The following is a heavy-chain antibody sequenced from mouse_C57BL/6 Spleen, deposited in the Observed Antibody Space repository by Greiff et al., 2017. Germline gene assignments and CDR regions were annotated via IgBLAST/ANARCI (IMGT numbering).Heavy chain of an antibody. CDR2: IYPGDGDT. CDR3: ARETDYYFDY. V-gene: IGHV1-80*01. D-gene: IGHD2-4*01. CDR1: GYAFSSYW. Sequence: QVQLQQSGAELVKPGASVKISCKASGYAFSSYWMNWVKQRPGTGLEWIGQIYPGDGDTNYNGKFKGKATLTADKPSSTAYMQLSSLTSEDTAVYFCARETDYYFDYWGQGTTRTVSS. J-gene: IGHJ2*01.